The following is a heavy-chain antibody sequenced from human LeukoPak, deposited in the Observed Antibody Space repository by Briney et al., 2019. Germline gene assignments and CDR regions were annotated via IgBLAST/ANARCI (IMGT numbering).Heavy chain of an antibody. CDR3: AKEGSSHIDY. V-gene: IGHV3-30*18. J-gene: IGHJ4*02. Sequence: GGSLRLSCAASGFTFSSYGMHWVRQAPGKGLEWVAVISYDGSNKYYADSVKGRFTISRDNSKNTLYLQMNSLRAEDTAVYYCAKEGSSHIDYWGQGTLVTVSS. D-gene: IGHD6-13*01. CDR2: ISYDGSNK. CDR1: GFTFSSYG.